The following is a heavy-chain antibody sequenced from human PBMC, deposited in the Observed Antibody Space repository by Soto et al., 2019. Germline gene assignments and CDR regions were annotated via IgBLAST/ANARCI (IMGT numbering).Heavy chain of an antibody. V-gene: IGHV3-11*01. CDR2: ISDDGYTI. CDR3: AKTHRATTVVTRYWYFDL. D-gene: IGHD4-17*01. J-gene: IGHJ2*01. Sequence: GGSLRLSCATSGFTFSDFYMSWVRQAPGKGPEWVSYISDDGYTIYYADSVKGRFTISRDNAKNSLDLQMTNLRAEDTAVYLCAKTHRATTVVTRYWYFDLWGRGTLVTVSS. CDR1: GFTFSDFY.